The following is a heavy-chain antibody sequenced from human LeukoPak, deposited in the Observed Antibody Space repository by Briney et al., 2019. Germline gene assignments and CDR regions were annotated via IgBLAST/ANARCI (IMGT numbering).Heavy chain of an antibody. D-gene: IGHD3-22*01. CDR1: GGSISSYY. CDR3: ARGTITMIPYFDY. CDR2: IYYSGST. J-gene: IGHJ4*02. V-gene: IGHV4-59*01. Sequence: SETLSPTCTVSGGSISSYYWSWIRQPPGKGLEWIGYIYYSGSTNYNPSLKSRVTISVDTSKNQFSLKLSSVTAADTAVYYCARGTITMIPYFDYWGQGTLVTVSS.